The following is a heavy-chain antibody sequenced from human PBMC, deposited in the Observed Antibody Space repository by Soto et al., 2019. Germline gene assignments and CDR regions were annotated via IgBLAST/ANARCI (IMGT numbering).Heavy chain of an antibody. J-gene: IGHJ5*02. D-gene: IGHD2-2*01. V-gene: IGHV3-30-3*01. CDR2: ISYDGSNK. CDR3: AREGPDIVVVQADIPPPPGWFDP. CDR1: GFTFSSYA. Sequence: GGSLRLSCAASGFTFSSYAMHWVRQAPGKGLEWVAVISYDGSNKYYADSVKGRFTISRDNSKNTLYLQMNSLRAEDTAVYYCAREGPDIVVVQADIPPPPGWFDPWGQGTLVTVSS.